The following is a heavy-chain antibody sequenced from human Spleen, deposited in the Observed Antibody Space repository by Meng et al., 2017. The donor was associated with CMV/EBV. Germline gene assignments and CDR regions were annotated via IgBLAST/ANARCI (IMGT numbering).Heavy chain of an antibody. CDR3: VRDLVSRVGFLNWLGP. V-gene: IGHV4-61*01. CDR1: SVTRGSYY. Sequence: SVTRGSYYWTWIRQPPGKGLEWFGNFFYDGTANYNPSLKSRVTISVDPSMNQFSLKVTSVTAADTAVYYCVRDLVSRVGFLNWLGPWGQGILVTVSS. D-gene: IGHD1-26*01. J-gene: IGHJ5*02. CDR2: FFYDGTA.